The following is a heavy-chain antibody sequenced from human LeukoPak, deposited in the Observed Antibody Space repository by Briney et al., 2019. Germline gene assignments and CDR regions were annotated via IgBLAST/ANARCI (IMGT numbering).Heavy chain of an antibody. CDR3: ARTRPLAAAGTCYFDY. V-gene: IGHV4-39*07. CDR1: GGSISSSSYY. Sequence: SETLSLTCTVSGGSISSSSYYWGWIRQPPGKGLEWIGSIYYSGSTYYNPSLKSRVTISVDTSKNQFSLKLSSVTAADTAVYYCARTRPLAAAGTCYFDYWGQGTLVTVSS. CDR2: IYYSGST. D-gene: IGHD6-13*01. J-gene: IGHJ4*02.